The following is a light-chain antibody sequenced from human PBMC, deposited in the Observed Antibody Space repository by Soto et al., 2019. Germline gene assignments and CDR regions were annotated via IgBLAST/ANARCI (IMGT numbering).Light chain of an antibody. CDR3: QQYGSSGT. J-gene: IGKJ1*01. CDR1: QSVSNNY. V-gene: IGKV3-20*01. Sequence: EIVLTQSPGTLSLSPGERATLSCRASQSVSNNYLAWYQQKPGQALRLLIYGASNRATGIPDRFSGSGSGTDFTLTISRLEPADSAVYYCQQYGSSGTFGQGTKVDIK. CDR2: GAS.